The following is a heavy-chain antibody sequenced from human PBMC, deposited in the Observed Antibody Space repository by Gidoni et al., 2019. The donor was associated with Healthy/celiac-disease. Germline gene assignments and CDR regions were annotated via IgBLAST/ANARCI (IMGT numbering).Heavy chain of an antibody. CDR2: ISGSGGST. CDR3: AKTWGDCSSTSCYLGGMDV. D-gene: IGHD2-2*01. Sequence: EVQLLESGGGLVQPGGSLRLSCAASGSTFSSYAMSWVRQAPGKGLEWVSAISGSGGSTYYADSVKGRFTISRDNSKNTLYLQMNSLRAEDTAVYYCAKTWGDCSSTSCYLGGMDVWGQGTTVTVSS. V-gene: IGHV3-23*01. J-gene: IGHJ6*02. CDR1: GSTFSSYA.